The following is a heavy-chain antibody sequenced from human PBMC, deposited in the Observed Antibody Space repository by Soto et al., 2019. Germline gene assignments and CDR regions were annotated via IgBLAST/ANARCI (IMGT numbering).Heavy chain of an antibody. Sequence: ASVKVSCKASGYTFTSYAMHWVRQAPGQRLEWMGWINAGNGNTKYSQNFQGRVTITRDTSASTAYMELSSLRSEETAVYYCARDWNLFYYYYGMDVWGQGTTVTVSS. CDR1: GYTFTSYA. CDR2: INAGNGNT. V-gene: IGHV1-3*01. J-gene: IGHJ6*02. CDR3: ARDWNLFYYYYGMDV. D-gene: IGHD1-1*01.